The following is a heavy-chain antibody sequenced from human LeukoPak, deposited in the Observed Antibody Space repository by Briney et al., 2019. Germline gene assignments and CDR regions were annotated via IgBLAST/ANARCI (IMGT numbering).Heavy chain of an antibody. V-gene: IGHV1-46*01. Sequence: ASVKVSCKASGYTFTSYYMHWVRQAPGQGLEWMGIINPSGGSTSYAQKFQSRVTMTRDTSTSTVYMEPSSLRSEDTAVYYCARDLGEAPGTIDYWGKGTLVTVS. J-gene: IGHJ4*02. CDR3: ARDLGEAPGTIDY. D-gene: IGHD1-1*01. CDR1: GYTFTSYY. CDR2: INPSGGST.